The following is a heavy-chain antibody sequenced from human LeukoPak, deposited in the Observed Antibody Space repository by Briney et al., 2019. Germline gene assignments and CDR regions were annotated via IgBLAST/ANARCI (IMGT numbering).Heavy chain of an antibody. CDR1: GFTFSSYW. D-gene: IGHD4-23*01. CDR3: ARESTTVDYFDY. Sequence: GGSLRLSCAASGFTFSSYWMSWVRQAPGKGLEWVANIKQDGSEKYYVDSAKGRFTISRDNAKNSLYLQMSSLRAEDTAVYYCARESTTVDYFDYWGQGTLVTVSS. J-gene: IGHJ4*02. V-gene: IGHV3-7*01. CDR2: IKQDGSEK.